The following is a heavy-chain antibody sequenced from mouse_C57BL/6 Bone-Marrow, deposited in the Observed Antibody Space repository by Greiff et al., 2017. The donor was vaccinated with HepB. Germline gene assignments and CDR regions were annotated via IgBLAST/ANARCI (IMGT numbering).Heavy chain of an antibody. D-gene: IGHD1-1*01. CDR3: ERGPFHYYGSGGFAY. CDR1: GYTFTSYW. J-gene: IGHJ3*01. V-gene: IGHV1-64*01. Sequence: QVQLQQPGAELVKPGASVKLSCKASGYTFTSYWMHWVKQRPGQGLEWIGMIHPNSGSTNYNEKFKSKATLTVDKSSSTAYMQLSSLTSEDSAVYYCERGPFHYYGSGGFAYWGQGTLVTVSA. CDR2: IHPNSGST.